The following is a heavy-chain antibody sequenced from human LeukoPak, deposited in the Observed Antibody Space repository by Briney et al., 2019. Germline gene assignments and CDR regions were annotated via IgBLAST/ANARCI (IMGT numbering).Heavy chain of an antibody. Sequence: SETLSLTCTVSGGSISSYYWSWIRQPPGKGLEWIGYICYSGSTNYNPSLKSRVTISVDTSKNQFSLKLSSVTAADTAVYYCARHVAAAGIPYYYGMDVWGQGTTVTVSS. CDR3: ARHVAAAGIPYYYGMDV. J-gene: IGHJ6*02. D-gene: IGHD6-13*01. CDR1: GGSISSYY. V-gene: IGHV4-59*08. CDR2: ICYSGST.